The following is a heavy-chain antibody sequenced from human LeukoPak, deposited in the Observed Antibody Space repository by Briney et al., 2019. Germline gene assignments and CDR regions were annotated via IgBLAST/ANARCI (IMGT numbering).Heavy chain of an antibody. V-gene: IGHV3-30*03. CDR3: ARDRPWLGIINSDSDI. CDR1: GFTFSSYW. J-gene: IGHJ3*02. Sequence: GGSLRLSCAASGFTFSSYWMSWVRQAPGKGLEWVTVISYDGSKKYYAESVKGRFTISRDTSKNAVYLQMDSLRPEDTALYYCARDRPWLGIINSDSDIWGHGTMVTVSS. CDR2: ISYDGSKK. D-gene: IGHD6-19*01.